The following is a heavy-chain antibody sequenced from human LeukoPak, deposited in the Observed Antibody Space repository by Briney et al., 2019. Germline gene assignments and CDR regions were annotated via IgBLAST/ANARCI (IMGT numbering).Heavy chain of an antibody. CDR3: ARPRAAVGATIDY. CDR1: GYSFTSYW. J-gene: IGHJ4*02. Sequence: GESLKISCKGSGYSFTSYWIGWVRQMPGKGLEWMGIIYPGDSDTRYSPSSQGQVTISADKSISTAYLQWNSLKASDTAIYYCARPRAAVGATIDYWGQGTLVTVSS. CDR2: IYPGDSDT. V-gene: IGHV5-51*01. D-gene: IGHD1-26*01.